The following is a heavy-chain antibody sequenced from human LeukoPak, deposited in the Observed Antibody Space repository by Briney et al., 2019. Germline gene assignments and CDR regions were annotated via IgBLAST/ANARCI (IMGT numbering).Heavy chain of an antibody. CDR3: ARAGSAPGYGSSWYYFDY. V-gene: IGHV1-2*04. Sequence: ASVNVSCKASGYTFTGYYMHWVRQAPGQGLEWMGWINPNSGGTNYAQKFQGWVTMTRDTSISTAYMELSRLRSDDTAVYYCARAGSAPGYGSSWYYFDYWGQGTLVTVSS. J-gene: IGHJ4*02. D-gene: IGHD6-13*01. CDR1: GYTFTGYY. CDR2: INPNSGGT.